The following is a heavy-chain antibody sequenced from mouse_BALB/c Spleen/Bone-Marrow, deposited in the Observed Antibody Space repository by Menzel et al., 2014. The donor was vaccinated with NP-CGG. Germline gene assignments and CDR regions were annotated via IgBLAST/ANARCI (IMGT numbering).Heavy chain of an antibody. V-gene: IGHV3-8*02. J-gene: IGHJ2*01. CDR2: ITYSGNT. Sequence: EVQLQQSGPSLVKPSQPLSLTCSVTGDSITSGYWNWIRKFPGNKLEYMGYITYSGNTYYNPSLISRISITRDTSKNQYYLQLNSVTTEDTATYYCTRDYYGPWGQGTTLTVSS. D-gene: IGHD1-2*01. CDR1: GDSITSGY. CDR3: TRDYYGP.